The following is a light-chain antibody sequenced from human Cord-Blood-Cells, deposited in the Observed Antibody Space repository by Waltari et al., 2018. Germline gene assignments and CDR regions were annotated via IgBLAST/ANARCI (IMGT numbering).Light chain of an antibody. J-gene: IGKJ2*01. CDR1: QRVSSY. CDR3: QQRSNWPPYT. CDR2: DAS. Sequence: EIVLTQSPATLSLSPGERATLSCRASQRVSSYLAWYQQKPGQAPRLLIYDASNRATGIPARFSGSGSGTDFTLTIGSLEPEDFAVYYCQQRSNWPPYTFGQGTKLEIK. V-gene: IGKV3-11*01.